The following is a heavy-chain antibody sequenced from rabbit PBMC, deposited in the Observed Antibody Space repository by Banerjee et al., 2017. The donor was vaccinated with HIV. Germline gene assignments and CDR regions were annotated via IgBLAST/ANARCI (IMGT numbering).Heavy chain of an antibody. Sequence: VLQAPGKGLEWIGCINTGSGSTWYASWAKGRFTISKTSSTTVALQMTSLTAADTATYFCARDITPGDGDVSFNLWGQGTLVTVS. CDR2: INTGSGST. J-gene: IGHJ4*01. CDR3: ARDITPGDGDVSFNL. V-gene: IGHV1S40*01. D-gene: IGHD2-1*01.